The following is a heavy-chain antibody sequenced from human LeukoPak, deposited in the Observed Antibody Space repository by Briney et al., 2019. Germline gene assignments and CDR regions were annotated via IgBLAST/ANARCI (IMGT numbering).Heavy chain of an antibody. CDR2: LSWDGGTK. D-gene: IGHD6-19*01. V-gene: IGHV3-43*01. CDR1: GFTFSSYS. CDR3: GKDISRRGMAVAED. J-gene: IGHJ4*02. Sequence: GGSLRLSCAASGFTFSSYSMNWVRQAPGKGLEWVSLLSWDGGTKSYADSVKGRFTVSRDINKSSLYLKMTSLRTDDTAFYYCGKDISRRGMAVAEDWGRGTLVTVSS.